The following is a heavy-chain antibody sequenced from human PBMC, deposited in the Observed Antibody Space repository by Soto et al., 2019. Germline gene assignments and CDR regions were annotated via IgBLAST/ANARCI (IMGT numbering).Heavy chain of an antibody. D-gene: IGHD3-3*01. V-gene: IGHV4-59*01. Sequence: QVQLQESGPGLVKPSETLSLTCTVSGGSISSYYWSWIRQPPGKGLEWIGHIYYSGSTNYNPSLKSRVTISVDTSKKQFSLKLSSVTAADTAVYYCARFPTVWSGFWDHGMDVWGQGTTVIVSS. CDR2: IYYSGST. CDR3: ARFPTVWSGFWDHGMDV. J-gene: IGHJ6*02. CDR1: GGSISSYY.